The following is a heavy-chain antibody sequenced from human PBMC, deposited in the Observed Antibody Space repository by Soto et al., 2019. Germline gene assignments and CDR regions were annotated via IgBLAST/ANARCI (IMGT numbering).Heavy chain of an antibody. J-gene: IGHJ6*02. V-gene: IGHV3-33*01. Sequence: GGSLRLSCAASGFTFRNYGMHWVRQAPGKGLEWVTIIWYDGSKKYYTDSVKGRFTISRDNSKNTLFLEMNSLRAEDTAVYYCARGLGHHSYAMDVWGQGTTVTVSS. CDR3: ARGLGHHSYAMDV. CDR2: IWYDGSKK. D-gene: IGHD3-3*01. CDR1: GFTFRNYG.